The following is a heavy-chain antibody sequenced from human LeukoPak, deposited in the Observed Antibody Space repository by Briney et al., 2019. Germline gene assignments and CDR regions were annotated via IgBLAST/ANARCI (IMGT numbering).Heavy chain of an antibody. CDR1: GFTFRSHW. V-gene: IGHV3-74*01. Sequence: GGSLRLSCAASGFTFRSHWMHWVRQAPGKGLIGVSRIDGDESATYYGDSVKGRFTISRDNAKNTLYLQMNSLRVEDTAVYYCVRTHSSGYYYFDSWGQGTLVTVSS. CDR2: IDGDESAT. CDR3: VRTHSSGYYYFDS. D-gene: IGHD3-22*01. J-gene: IGHJ4*02.